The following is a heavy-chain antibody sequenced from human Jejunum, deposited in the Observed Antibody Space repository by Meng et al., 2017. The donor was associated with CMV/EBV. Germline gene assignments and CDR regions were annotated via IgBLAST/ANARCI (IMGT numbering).Heavy chain of an antibody. V-gene: IGHV4-4*07. Sequence: QGQLQGPGPGLGKPWETLPPSCTGSSGSITSYYWHWIRQPVGKRLEWIGRINTSGSTNYNPSLKSRVTMSLDTSKNQFSLKLSSVTAADTAMYYCAKPYSDKSNFDYWGQGTLITVSS. D-gene: IGHD3-22*01. CDR3: AKPYSDKSNFDY. CDR1: SGSITSYY. CDR2: INTSGST. J-gene: IGHJ4*02.